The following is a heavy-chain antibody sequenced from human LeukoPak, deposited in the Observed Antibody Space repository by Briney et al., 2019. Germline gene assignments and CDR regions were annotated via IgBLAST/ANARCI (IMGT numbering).Heavy chain of an antibody. V-gene: IGHV3-66*02. CDR1: GFTVSSNY. J-gene: IGHJ6*03. CDR2: IYSGGST. D-gene: IGHD2-21*01. CDR3: ARVINSVYYYYMDV. Sequence: GGSLTLSCAASGFTVSSNYMSWVRQAPGKGLEWVSVIYSGGSTYYADSVKGRFTISRDNSKNTLYLQMNSLRAEDTAVYYCARVINSVYYYYMDVWGKGTTVTVSS.